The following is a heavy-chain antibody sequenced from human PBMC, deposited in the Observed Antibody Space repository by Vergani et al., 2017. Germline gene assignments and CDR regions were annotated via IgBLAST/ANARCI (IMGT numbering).Heavy chain of an antibody. V-gene: IGHV3-23*01. D-gene: IGHD3-22*01. J-gene: IGHJ5*02. CDR1: GFTFSSYA. Sequence: EVQLLESGGGLVQPGGSLRLSCAASGFTFSSYAMSWVRQAPGKGLEWVSVISGSGGSTYYADSVKGRFTISRDNSKNTLYLQMNSLRAEDTAVYYCARHVRGDYDSSGYYKNWFDPWGQGTLVTVSS. CDR3: ARHVRGDYDSSGYYKNWFDP. CDR2: ISGSGGST.